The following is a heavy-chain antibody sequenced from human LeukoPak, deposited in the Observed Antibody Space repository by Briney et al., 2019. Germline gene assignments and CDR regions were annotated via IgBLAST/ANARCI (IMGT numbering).Heavy chain of an antibody. CDR1: GYSISSGYY. J-gene: IGHJ4*02. V-gene: IGHV4-38-2*01. CDR3: ARHRSYKVIDY. Sequence: SETLSLTCAVSGYSISSGYYWGWIRQPPGKGLEWIGSIYYSGSTYYNPSLKSRVTISVDTSKNQFSLKLSSVTAADTAVYYCARHRSYKVIDYWGQGTLVTVSS. CDR2: IYYSGST. D-gene: IGHD1-26*01.